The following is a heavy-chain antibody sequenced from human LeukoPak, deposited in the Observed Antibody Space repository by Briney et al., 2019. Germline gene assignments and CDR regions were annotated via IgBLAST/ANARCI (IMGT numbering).Heavy chain of an antibody. CDR2: IRSKANSYAT. CDR1: GFTLSGSA. V-gene: IGHV3-73*01. CDR3: TRQTSDNWFDP. J-gene: IGHJ5*02. Sequence: GGSLRLSCAASGFTLSGSAMHWVRQASGKGLEWVGRIRSKANSYATAYAASVKGRFTISRDDSKNTAYLQMNSLKTEDTAVYYCTRQTSDNWFDPWGQGTLVTVSS. D-gene: IGHD4-11*01.